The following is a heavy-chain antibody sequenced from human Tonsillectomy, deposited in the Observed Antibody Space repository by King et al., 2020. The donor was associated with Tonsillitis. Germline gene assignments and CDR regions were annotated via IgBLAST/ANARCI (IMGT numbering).Heavy chain of an antibody. CDR1: GFTFSNYR. CDR3: LRTPECSGPRPFDI. V-gene: IGHV3-21*01. Sequence: VQLVESGGGLVKPGGSLRLSCAASGFTFSNYRMNWVRQAPGKGLEWVSSISSSSSYIYYADSVNGRFTISRDNAKNSLYLQMNSLRAEDTAVYYCLRTPECSGPRPFDIWGQGTMVTVSS. CDR2: ISSSSSYI. D-gene: IGHD2-15*01. J-gene: IGHJ3*02.